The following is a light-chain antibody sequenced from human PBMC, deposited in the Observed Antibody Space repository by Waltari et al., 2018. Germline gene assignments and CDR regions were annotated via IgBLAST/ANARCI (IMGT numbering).Light chain of an antibody. J-gene: IGKJ4*01. Sequence: EIVLTQSPATLSLSPGQSAALSCRASQTISTSLAWYQQKPGQPPRLVIYDASNRATDIPARFSGSGSETDFNFTICSLEAEEFAVYYAQQRYTLPLAFCGGTTVEIK. CDR3: QQRYTLPLA. CDR2: DAS. CDR1: QTISTS. V-gene: IGKV3-11*01.